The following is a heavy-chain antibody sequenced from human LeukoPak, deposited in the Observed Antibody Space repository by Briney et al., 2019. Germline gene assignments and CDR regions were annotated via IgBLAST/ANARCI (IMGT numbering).Heavy chain of an antibody. CDR3: ARRTDCSSTSCYRTSYYAMDV. Sequence: SETLSLTCAVYGGSFSGYYWSWIRQPPGKGLEWIGEINHSGSTNYNPSLKSRVTISVDTSKNQFSLKLSSVTAADTAVYYCARRTDCSSTSCYRTSYYAMDVWGQGTTVTVSS. D-gene: IGHD2-2*01. V-gene: IGHV4-34*01. J-gene: IGHJ6*02. CDR2: INHSGST. CDR1: GGSFSGYY.